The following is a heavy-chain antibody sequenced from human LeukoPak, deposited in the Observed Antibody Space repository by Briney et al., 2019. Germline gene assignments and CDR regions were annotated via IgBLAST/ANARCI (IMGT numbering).Heavy chain of an antibody. CDR2: ISDSGVNQ. V-gene: IGHV3-30-3*01. Sequence: GGSLRLSCTASGFTFSDNVMHWVRQTPAKGLEWVAVISDSGVNQYYADSVKGRFTISRDNSKNTLYLQMNSLRPEDTAVYYCAGAGGVYYFEYWGQGAQVTVSS. CDR1: GFTFSDNV. J-gene: IGHJ4*02. D-gene: IGHD2-8*02. CDR3: AGAGGVYYFEY.